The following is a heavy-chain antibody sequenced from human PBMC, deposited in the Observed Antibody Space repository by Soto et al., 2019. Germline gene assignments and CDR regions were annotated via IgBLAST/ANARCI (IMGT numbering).Heavy chain of an antibody. D-gene: IGHD1-26*01. CDR1: GFTFSSYW. Sequence: GGSLRLSCAASGFTFSSYWMHWVRQAPGKGLVWVSRINSDGSSTSYADSVKGRFTISRDNAKNTLYLQMNSLRAEDTAVYYCAREELAYYYYMDVWGKGTTVTVSS. CDR2: INSDGSST. J-gene: IGHJ6*03. CDR3: AREELAYYYYMDV. V-gene: IGHV3-74*01.